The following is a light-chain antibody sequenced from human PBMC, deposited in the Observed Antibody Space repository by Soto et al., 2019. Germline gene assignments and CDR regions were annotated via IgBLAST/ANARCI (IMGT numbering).Light chain of an antibody. V-gene: IGLV1-40*01. CDR3: QSYDSSLSVYV. J-gene: IGLJ1*01. Sequence: QSVLTQPPSVPGAPGQRVTISCTGSSSNIGAGYDVRWYQQLPGTAPKLLIYGNSNRPSGVPDRFSGSKSGTSASLAITGLQAEEEADYYCQSYDSSLSVYVFGTGTKVTVL. CDR1: SSNIGAGYD. CDR2: GNS.